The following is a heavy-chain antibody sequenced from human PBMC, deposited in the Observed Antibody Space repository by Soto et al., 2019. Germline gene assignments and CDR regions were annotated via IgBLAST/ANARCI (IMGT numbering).Heavy chain of an antibody. CDR2: INAGNGNT. V-gene: IGHV1-3*05. J-gene: IGHJ6*02. D-gene: IGHD3-10*01. CDR1: GYTFSNYE. Sequence: QVQLVQSEAEEKRPGASVKVSCKASGYTFSNYEMHWVRQAPGQRLEWMGWINAGNGNTKSSQKFQGTVTIIRDTSARPAYMELSSLGSKDGTVYYFARCIPLVRGVRSYGRDVLAQGTTVTVSS. CDR3: ARCIPLVRGVRSYGRDV.